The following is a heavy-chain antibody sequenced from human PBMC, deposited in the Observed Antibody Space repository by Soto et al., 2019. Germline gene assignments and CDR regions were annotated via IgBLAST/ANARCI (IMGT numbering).Heavy chain of an antibody. V-gene: IGHV3-73*01. J-gene: IGHJ6*02. D-gene: IGHD1-26*01. Sequence: GGSLRLSCAASGFPFSGSIIHWVRQAPGKGLEWVGRIRSKANGYATAYAASVKGRFTISRDDSKNTAYLQMNSLKTEDTAIYYCTRNLGAKYGMDVWGQGTTVTVSS. CDR1: GFPFSGSI. CDR2: IRSKANGYAT. CDR3: TRNLGAKYGMDV.